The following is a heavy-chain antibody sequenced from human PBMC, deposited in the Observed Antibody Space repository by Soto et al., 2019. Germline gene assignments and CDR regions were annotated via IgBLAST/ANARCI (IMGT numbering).Heavy chain of an antibody. Sequence: PGGPLRLSCAASGFTFSDYYMSWFRQPPGKGLEWVSYISSSGSTIYYADSVKCRFTTSRDNAKNQFTLQLNSLTPADTAVSFGAGDKQGYLNSGMGVWGQGPKFTVA. CDR3: AGDKQGYLNSGMGV. CDR1: GFTFSDYY. J-gene: IGHJ6*02. D-gene: IGHD3-16*02. V-gene: IGHV3-11*04. CDR2: ISSSGSTI.